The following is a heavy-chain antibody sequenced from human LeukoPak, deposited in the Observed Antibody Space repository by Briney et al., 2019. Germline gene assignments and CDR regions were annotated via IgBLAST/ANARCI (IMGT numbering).Heavy chain of an antibody. V-gene: IGHV3-7*01. Sequence: GGSLRLSCAASGFTFSNYWMSWVRQAPGKGLEWVANINQDGGEKYYVGSVKGRFTVSKDNAKNSLYLQMNTLRAEDTAVYYCARYGISGDLFANEGWVDYWGQGTLVTVSS. D-gene: IGHD1-26*01. CDR2: INQDGGEK. J-gene: IGHJ4*02. CDR1: GFTFSNYW. CDR3: ARYGISGDLFANEGWVDY.